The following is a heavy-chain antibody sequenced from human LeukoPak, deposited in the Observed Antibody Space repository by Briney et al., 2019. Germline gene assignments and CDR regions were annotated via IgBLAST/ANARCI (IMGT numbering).Heavy chain of an antibody. CDR3: ARDNRQQSTFDY. D-gene: IGHD6-13*01. CDR2: ISAYNGNT. Sequence: ASVKVSCKASGYTFTSYAMNWVRQAPGQGLEWMGWISAYNGNTNYAQKLQGRVTMTTDTSTSTAYMELRSLRSDDTAVYYCARDNRQQSTFDYWGQGTLVTVSS. CDR1: GYTFTSYA. V-gene: IGHV1-18*01. J-gene: IGHJ4*02.